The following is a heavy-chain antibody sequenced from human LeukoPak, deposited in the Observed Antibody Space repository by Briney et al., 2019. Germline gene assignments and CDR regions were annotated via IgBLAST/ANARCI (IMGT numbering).Heavy chain of an antibody. CDR3: ARNRRIVGNDY. V-gene: IGHV1-18*01. D-gene: IGHD1-26*01. J-gene: IGHJ4*02. CDR1: GYTFTCYG. Sequence: ASVKVSCKASGYTFTCYGISWVRQAPGQGLEWMGWISAYNGNTNYAQKLQGRVTTTTDTSTSTAYMELRSLRSDDTAVYYCARNRRIVGNDYWGQGTLVTVSS. CDR2: ISAYNGNT.